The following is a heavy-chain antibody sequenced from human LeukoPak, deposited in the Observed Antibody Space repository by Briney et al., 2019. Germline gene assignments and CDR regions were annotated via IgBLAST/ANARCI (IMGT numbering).Heavy chain of an antibody. V-gene: IGHV3-7*01. J-gene: IGHJ4*02. CDR2: IKHDGSEK. Sequence: QPGGSLRLSCAASGFTVSSNYMSWVRQAPGKGLEWVANIKHDGSEKYYMDSVMGRFTISRDNAKNSLYLQMNSLRAEDTAVYYCARWSPGFFFWGQGTLVTVSS. D-gene: IGHD3-3*01. CDR3: ARWSPGFFF. CDR1: GFTVSSNY.